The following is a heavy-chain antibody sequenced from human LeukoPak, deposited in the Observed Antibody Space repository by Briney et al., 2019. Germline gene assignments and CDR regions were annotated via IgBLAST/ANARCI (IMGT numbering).Heavy chain of an antibody. J-gene: IGHJ6*02. CDR3: ARFKERPYYYGMDV. V-gene: IGHV4-59*08. D-gene: IGHD1-26*01. CDR1: GGSISSYY. CDR2: IYYSGST. Sequence: SETPSLTCTVSGGSISSYYWSWIRQPPGKGLEWIGYIYYSGSTNYNPSLKSRVTISVDTSKNQFSLKLSSVTAADTAVYYCARFKERPYYYGMDVWGQGTTVTVSS.